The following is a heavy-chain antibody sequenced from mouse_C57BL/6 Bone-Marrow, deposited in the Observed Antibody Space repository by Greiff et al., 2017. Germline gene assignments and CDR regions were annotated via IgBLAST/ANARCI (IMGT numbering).Heavy chain of an antibody. CDR2: ISNGGGST. J-gene: IGHJ4*01. CDR3: ARRYSYYAMDY. D-gene: IGHD2-12*01. V-gene: IGHV5-12*01. Sequence: EVKVEESGGGLVQPGGSLKLSCAASGFTFSDYYMYWVRQTPEKRLEWVAYISNGGGSTYYPDTVKGRFTISRDNAKNTLYLQMSRLKSEDTAMYYCARRYSYYAMDYWGQGTSVTVSS. CDR1: GFTFSDYY.